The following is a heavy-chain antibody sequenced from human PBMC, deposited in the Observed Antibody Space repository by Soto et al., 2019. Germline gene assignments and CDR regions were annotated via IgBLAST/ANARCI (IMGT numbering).Heavy chain of an antibody. CDR2: IDPSDSYI. CDR3: ARNGAAIWLGY. CDR1: GYTFSGHW. Sequence: ESLKSSCKTSGYTFSGHWISWVRQVPGKGLQWMGNIDPSDSYINYNPAFRGHVTFSVDKSNSTAYLHWRSLGPSDTAIYYCARNGAAIWLGYWGQGTMGTVSS. V-gene: IGHV5-10-1*01. J-gene: IGHJ4*02. D-gene: IGHD6-19*01.